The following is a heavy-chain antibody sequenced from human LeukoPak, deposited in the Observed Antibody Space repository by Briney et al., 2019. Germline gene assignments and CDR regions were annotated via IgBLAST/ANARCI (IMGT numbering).Heavy chain of an antibody. CDR2: IKQDGSEK. CDR3: ARAGGYSSGWYGTGYMDV. CDR1: GFTFSSYW. V-gene: IGHV3-7*01. J-gene: IGHJ6*03. Sequence: GGSLRLSCAASGFTFSSYWMSWVRQAPGKGLEWVANIKQDGSEKYYVDSVKGRFTISRDNAKNSLYLQMNSLRAEDTAVYYCARAGGYSSGWYGTGYMDVWGKGTTGTISS. D-gene: IGHD6-19*01.